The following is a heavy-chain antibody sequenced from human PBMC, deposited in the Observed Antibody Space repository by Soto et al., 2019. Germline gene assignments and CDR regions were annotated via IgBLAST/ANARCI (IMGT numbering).Heavy chain of an antibody. J-gene: IGHJ6*02. CDR1: GDSVSNDY. CDR3: AKGRGGKTVANFGMDV. V-gene: IGHV1-46*01. D-gene: IGHD3-16*01. CDR2: IIPFGGAT. Sequence: QVRLVQSGAEVRKTGASVKVSCKASGDSVSNDYLHWVRQAPGQGFEWLGLIIPFGGATAYAQRFEGRVTVTMDKSSTTFYLELSSLRSDDTAVYYCAKGRGGKTVANFGMDVWGQGVTVTVSS.